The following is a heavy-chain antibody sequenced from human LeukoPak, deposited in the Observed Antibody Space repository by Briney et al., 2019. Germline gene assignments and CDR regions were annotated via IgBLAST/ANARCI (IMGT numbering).Heavy chain of an antibody. CDR2: INSDGTTT. J-gene: IGHJ3*02. Sequence: GGSLRLSCAASGFTFSSYWMHWVRQGPGRELTWVSHINSDGTTTNYADSVKGRFTISRDNAKDSLYLQMNSLRAEDMALYYCAKDSGSGGFGAFDIWGQGTMVTVSS. CDR3: AKDSGSGGFGAFDI. V-gene: IGHV3-74*01. D-gene: IGHD3-16*01. CDR1: GFTFSSYW.